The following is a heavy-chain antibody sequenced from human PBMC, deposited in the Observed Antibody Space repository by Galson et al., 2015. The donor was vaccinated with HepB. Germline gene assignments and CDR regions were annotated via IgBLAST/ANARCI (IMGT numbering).Heavy chain of an antibody. CDR2: IWYDGSSK. CDR1: GFTFSSYG. J-gene: IGHJ3*02. V-gene: IGHV3-33*01. CDR3: ARPLYSSSLKHAFDI. Sequence: SLRLSCAASGFTFSSYGMHWVRQAPGKGLEWVAVIWYDGSSKYYADSVKGRFTISRDNSKNTLYLQMNSLRAEDTAVYYCARPLYSSSLKHAFDIWGQGTMVTVSS. D-gene: IGHD6-6*01.